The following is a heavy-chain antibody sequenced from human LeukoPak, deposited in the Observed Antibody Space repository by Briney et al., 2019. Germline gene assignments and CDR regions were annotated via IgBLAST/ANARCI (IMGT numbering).Heavy chain of an antibody. J-gene: IGHJ4*02. V-gene: IGHV4-30-4*08. Sequence: ASETLSLTCTVSGGSISSGDYYWSWIRQPPGKGLEWIGYIYYSGTTYYNPSLKSRVTISVDTSKNQFSLKLSSVTAADTAVYYCARAHSSSWRGYYFDYWGQGTLVTVSS. CDR3: ARAHSSSWRGYYFDY. CDR2: IYYSGTT. CDR1: GGSISSGDYY. D-gene: IGHD6-13*01.